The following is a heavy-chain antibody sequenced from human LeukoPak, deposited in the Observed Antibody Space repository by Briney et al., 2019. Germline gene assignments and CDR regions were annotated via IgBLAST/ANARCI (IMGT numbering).Heavy chain of an antibody. Sequence: EASVKVSCKASGYTFTSYGISWVRQAPGQGLEWMGWISAYNGNTNYAQKLQGRVTMTTDTSTSTAYMELRSLRSDDTAVYYCARGEPNWNDLSGWFDPWGQGTLVTVSS. J-gene: IGHJ5*02. CDR2: ISAYNGNT. CDR3: ARGEPNWNDLSGWFDP. CDR1: GYTFTSYG. V-gene: IGHV1-18*01. D-gene: IGHD1-20*01.